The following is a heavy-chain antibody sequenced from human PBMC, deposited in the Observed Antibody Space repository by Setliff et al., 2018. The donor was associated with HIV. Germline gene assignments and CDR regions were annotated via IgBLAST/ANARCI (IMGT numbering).Heavy chain of an antibody. V-gene: IGHV1-18*04. D-gene: IGHD4-17*01. CDR2: ISTSNGNT. CDR3: GRGIYGDY. Sequence: ASVKVSCKTSGYSFSDYGITWVRQAPGQGHEWVGGISTSNGNTHYTENLQGRVTLTTVTSTNTVFLDLRSLTSDDTAGYFCGRGIYGDYWAQGTLVTVSS. J-gene: IGHJ4*02. CDR1: GYSFSDYG.